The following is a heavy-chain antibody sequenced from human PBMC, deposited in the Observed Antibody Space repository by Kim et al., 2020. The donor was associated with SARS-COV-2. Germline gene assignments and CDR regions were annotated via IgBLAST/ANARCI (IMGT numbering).Heavy chain of an antibody. V-gene: IGHV1-46*01. J-gene: IGHJ4*02. CDR2: INPSGGST. D-gene: IGHD6-19*01. CDR1: GYTFTSYY. Sequence: ASVKVSCKASGYTFTSYYMHWVRQAPGQGLEWMGIINPSGGSTSYAQKFQGRVTMTRDTSTSTVYMELSSLRSEDTAVYYCAREGVSAVAALYGGLIDYWGQGTLVTVSS. CDR3: AREGVSAVAALYGGLIDY.